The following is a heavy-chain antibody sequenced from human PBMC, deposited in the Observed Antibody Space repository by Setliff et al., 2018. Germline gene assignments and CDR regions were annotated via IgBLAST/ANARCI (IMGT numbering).Heavy chain of an antibody. CDR2: IYYSGLT. D-gene: IGHD3-22*01. CDR3: ARAAKYDSSGYYGFWFDP. V-gene: IGHV4-39*07. J-gene: IGHJ5*02. Sequence: SETLSLTCTVSGGSIRSSTHYWGWIRQPPGKGLEWIGTIYYSGLTYYTPSLKSRATISVDTSKNQFSLKLSSVTAADTAVYYCARAAKYDSSGYYGFWFDPWGQGTLVTVSS. CDR1: GGSIRSSTHY.